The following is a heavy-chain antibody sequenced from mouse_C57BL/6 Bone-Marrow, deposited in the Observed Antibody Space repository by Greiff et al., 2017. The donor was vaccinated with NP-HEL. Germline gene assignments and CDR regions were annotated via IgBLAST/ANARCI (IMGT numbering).Heavy chain of an antibody. CDR1: GFTFSSYG. Sequence: EVQLVESGGDLVKPGGSLKLSCAASGFTFSSYGMSWVRQTPDKRLEWVATISSGGSYTYYPDSVKGRFTISRDHAKNTLYLQMSSLKSEDTAMYYCASPYDYDVAWFAYWGQGTLVTVSA. J-gene: IGHJ3*01. CDR2: ISSGGSYT. CDR3: ASPYDYDVAWFAY. V-gene: IGHV5-6*01. D-gene: IGHD2-4*01.